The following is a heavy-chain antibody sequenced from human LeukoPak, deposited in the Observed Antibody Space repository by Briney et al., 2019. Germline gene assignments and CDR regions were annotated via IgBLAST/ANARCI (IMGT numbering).Heavy chain of an antibody. CDR1: GGSVSSGSYY. CDR3: ASNLSGSYYNWFDP. CDR2: IYYSGST. Sequence: SETLSLTCTVSGGSVSSGSYYWSWIRQPPGKGLEWLGYIYYSGSTNYNPSLKSRVTISVDTSKNQFSLKLSSVTAADTAVYYCASNLSGSYYNWFDPWGQGTLVTVSS. J-gene: IGHJ5*02. V-gene: IGHV4-61*01. D-gene: IGHD1-26*01.